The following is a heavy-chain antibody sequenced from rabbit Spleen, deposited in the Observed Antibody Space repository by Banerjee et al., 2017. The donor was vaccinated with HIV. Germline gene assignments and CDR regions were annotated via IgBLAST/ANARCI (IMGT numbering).Heavy chain of an antibody. CDR2: IWTGGSGRT. D-gene: IGHD1-1*01. CDR1: GFSFSSSYS. V-gene: IGHV1S40*01. CDR3: ARDLTDVIGWNFGW. Sequence: QSLEESGGGLVKPGASLTLTCTASGFSFSSSYSMCWVRQAPGKGLEWIACIWTGGSGRTDYASWAKGRFTISKTSSTTVTLQMTSLTAADTATYFCARDLTDVIGWNFGWWGQGTLVTVS. J-gene: IGHJ4*01.